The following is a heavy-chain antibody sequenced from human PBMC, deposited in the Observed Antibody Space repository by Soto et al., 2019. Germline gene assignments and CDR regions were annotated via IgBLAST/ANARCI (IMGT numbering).Heavy chain of an antibody. D-gene: IGHD3-9*01. Sequence: QITLKESGPTLVKPTQTLTLTCTFSGFSLSTSGVGVSWIRQPPGKALEWLALIYWDDDKRYSPSLKSRLAITEDTSKNQVVLTMTNMDPVDTATYYCAHRRTYYDILTHTYCHSGMDVWGQGTTVTVSS. CDR1: GFSLSTSGVG. J-gene: IGHJ6*02. CDR2: IYWDDDK. CDR3: AHRRTYYDILTHTYCHSGMDV. V-gene: IGHV2-5*02.